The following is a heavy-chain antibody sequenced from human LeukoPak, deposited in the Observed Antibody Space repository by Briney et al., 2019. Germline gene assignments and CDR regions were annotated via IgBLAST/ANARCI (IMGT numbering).Heavy chain of an antibody. CDR3: ARRPFGKSAYYDS. V-gene: IGHV4-59*08. D-gene: IGHD3-22*01. CDR2: IYYSGST. Sequence: SETLSLTCTVSGYSISNYYWSWIRQPPGKGLEWIGYIYYSGSTNYNPSLKSRVTISVDTSKNQLSLKLNSVTAADTAVYYCARRPFGKSAYYDSWGQGTLVTVSS. CDR1: GYSISNYY. J-gene: IGHJ5*01.